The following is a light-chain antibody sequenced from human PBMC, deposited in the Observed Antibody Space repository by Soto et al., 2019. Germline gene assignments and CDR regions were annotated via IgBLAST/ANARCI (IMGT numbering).Light chain of an antibody. V-gene: IGKV3-15*01. CDR2: GTS. J-gene: IGKJ5*01. CDR3: QQSGYSPIT. Sequence: EIVMTQSPVTLSVSPGERATLSCRASQNISRSLAWYQQKPGQGPSLLIYGTSTRAGGVPARFSGGGSGTEFTLTITSLQSEDFAVYYCQQSGYSPITFGQGTRLEIK. CDR1: QNISRS.